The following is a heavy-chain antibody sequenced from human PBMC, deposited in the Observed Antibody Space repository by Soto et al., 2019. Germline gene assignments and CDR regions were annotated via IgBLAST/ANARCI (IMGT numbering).Heavy chain of an antibody. J-gene: IGHJ2*01. CDR3: AKEGRCCRGGSCYLAVVGYWYFDL. CDR1: GFTFSSYG. CDR2: ISYDGSNK. Sequence: QVQLVESGGGVVQPGRSPRLSCAASGFTFSSYGMHWVRQAPGKGLEWVAVISYDGSNKYYADSVKGRFTISRDNSKNTRYLQMNSLRAEDTAVYYCAKEGRCCRGGSCYLAVVGYWYFDLWGRGTLVTVSS. D-gene: IGHD2-15*01. V-gene: IGHV3-30*18.